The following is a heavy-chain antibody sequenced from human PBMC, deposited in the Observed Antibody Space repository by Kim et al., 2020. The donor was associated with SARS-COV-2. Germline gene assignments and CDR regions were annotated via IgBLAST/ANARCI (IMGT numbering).Heavy chain of an antibody. J-gene: IGHJ4*02. D-gene: IGHD3-16*01. V-gene: IGHV3-48*04. CDR2: ISSSSSTI. CDR1: GFTFSTYS. Sequence: GGSLRLSCAASGFTFSTYSMNWVRQAPGKGLEWVSYISSSSSTIYYADSVKGRFTISRDNAKNSLYLQMSGLRVEDTAVYYCARVSSTYGAKLCAFWGEGTLVT. CDR3: ARVSSTYGAKLCAF.